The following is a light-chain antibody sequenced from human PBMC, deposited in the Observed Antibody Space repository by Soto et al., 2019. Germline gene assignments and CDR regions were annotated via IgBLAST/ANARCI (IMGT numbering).Light chain of an antibody. CDR2: GAS. CDR3: QQYNDWPPFT. CDR1: QSVNDK. Sequence: EVVMTQSPATLSVSPGERATLSCRASQSVNDKVAWFQQKPGQAPRLLIIGASTTATGVPARFSGSGSGRECTLTISSLQSEDFAVYYCQQYNDWPPFTFGPGTKVDIK. V-gene: IGKV3-15*01. J-gene: IGKJ3*01.